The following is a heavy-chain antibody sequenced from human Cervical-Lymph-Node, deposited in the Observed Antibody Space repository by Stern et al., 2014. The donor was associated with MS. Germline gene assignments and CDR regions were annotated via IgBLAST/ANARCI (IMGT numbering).Heavy chain of an antibody. CDR2: LTPMFGTS. CDR1: GGSFSMDS. Sequence: QLVESGAEVKKPGSSVKVSCKASGGSFSMDSISWVRQAPGQGLEWMGGLTPMFGTSNYAQKFQGRVTTTADVSTSTAYMELTSLRSEDTAVYFCARDQGGIADSWGQGTLVIVSS. V-gene: IGHV1-69*01. J-gene: IGHJ4*02. CDR3: ARDQGGIADS. D-gene: IGHD6-13*01.